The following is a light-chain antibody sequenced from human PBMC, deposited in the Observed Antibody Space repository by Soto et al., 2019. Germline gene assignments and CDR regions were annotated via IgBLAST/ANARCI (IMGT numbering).Light chain of an antibody. CDR1: QSISSSY. CDR2: GAS. V-gene: IGKV3-20*01. CDR3: QQYDSSWT. J-gene: IGKJ1*01. Sequence: EIVLTHSPGTLSLSPCERAALSCRASQSISSSYLAWYQQKPGQAPRLLIYGASSRATGIPDRFSGSGSGTDFTLTISRLEPEDFAVYYCQQYDSSWTFGQGTKVDIK.